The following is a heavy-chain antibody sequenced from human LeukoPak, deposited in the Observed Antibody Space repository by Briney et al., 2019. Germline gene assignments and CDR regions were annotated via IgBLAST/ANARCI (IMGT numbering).Heavy chain of an antibody. CDR3: ARHYYYDSSGYYPRTPKNWFDP. J-gene: IGHJ5*02. D-gene: IGHD3-22*01. CDR1: GYSFTSYW. CDR2: IYPGDSDT. Sequence: GESLKISCKGSGYSFTSYWIGWVRQMPGKGLEWMGIIYPGDSDTRYSPSFQGQVTISADKSISTAYLQWSSLRASDTAMYYCARHYYYDSSGYYPRTPKNWFDPWGQGTLVTVSS. V-gene: IGHV5-51*01.